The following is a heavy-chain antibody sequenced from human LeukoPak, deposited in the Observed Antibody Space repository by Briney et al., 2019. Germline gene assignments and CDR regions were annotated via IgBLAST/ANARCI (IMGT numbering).Heavy chain of an antibody. V-gene: IGHV1-69*13. Sequence: WASVKVSCKASGGTFSSYAISWVRQAPGQGLEWMGGIIPIFGTANYAQKFQGRVTITADESTSTAYMELSSLRSEDTAVYYCAKDGGTYPYFLDVWGKGTTVIVSS. CDR3: AKDGGTYPYFLDV. J-gene: IGHJ6*03. CDR2: IIPIFGTA. D-gene: IGHD1-26*01. CDR1: GGTFSSYA.